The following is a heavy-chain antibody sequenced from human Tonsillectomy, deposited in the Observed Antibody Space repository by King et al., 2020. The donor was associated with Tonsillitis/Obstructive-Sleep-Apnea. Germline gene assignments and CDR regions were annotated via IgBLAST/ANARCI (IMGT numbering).Heavy chain of an antibody. J-gene: IGHJ5*02. D-gene: IGHD2-2*01. CDR1: GYNFPTSW. CDR2: IFPGDSDS. Sequence: MQLVQSGAEVKKPGESLKIACKASGYNFPTSWIGWVRQMPGKGLEWMGSIFPGDSDSRYSASFQGQVTMSADKSISTDYLQWSSLKASDTAMYYCARGYCNSTSCYASFDPWGHGTLVTVSS. V-gene: IGHV5-51*01. CDR3: ARGYCNSTSCYASFDP.